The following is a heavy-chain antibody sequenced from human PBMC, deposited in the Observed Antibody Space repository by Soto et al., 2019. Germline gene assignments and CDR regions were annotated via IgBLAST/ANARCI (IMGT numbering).Heavy chain of an antibody. CDR2: ISSSSSYI. CDR1: GFTFSSCA. J-gene: IGHJ5*02. V-gene: IGHV3-21*01. CDR3: ARDCYDLNENNWFDP. Sequence: PGGSLRLSCAASGFTFSSCAMSWVRQAPGKGLEWVSSISSSSSYIYYADSVKGRFTISRDNAKNSLYLQMNSLRAEDTAVYYCARDCYDLNENNWFDPWGQGTQVTVSS. D-gene: IGHD3-3*01.